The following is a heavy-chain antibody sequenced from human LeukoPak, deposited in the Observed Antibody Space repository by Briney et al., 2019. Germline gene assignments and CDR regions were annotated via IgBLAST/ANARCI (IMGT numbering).Heavy chain of an antibody. CDR3: ARGRRRVVVVAARDPSFDY. CDR1: GGSFSGYY. D-gene: IGHD2-15*01. Sequence: KASETLSLTCAVYGGSFSGYYWSWIRQPPGKGLEWIGEINHSGSTNYNPSLKSRVTISVDTSKNQFSLKLSSVTAADTAVYYCARGRRRVVVVAARDPSFDYWGQGTLVTVSS. CDR2: INHSGST. J-gene: IGHJ4*02. V-gene: IGHV4-34*01.